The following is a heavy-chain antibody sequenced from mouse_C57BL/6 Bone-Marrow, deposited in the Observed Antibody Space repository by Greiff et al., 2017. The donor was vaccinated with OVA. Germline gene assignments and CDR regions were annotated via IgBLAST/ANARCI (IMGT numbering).Heavy chain of an antibody. J-gene: IGHJ2*01. Sequence: QVQLQQSGAELVRPGTSVKVSCKASGYAFTNYLIEWVKQRPGQGLEWIGVINPGSGGPNYNEKFKGKATLTADKSSSTAYMQLSSLTSEDSAVYFCARGGNGYYIFDYWGQGTTLTVSS. V-gene: IGHV1-54*01. CDR1: GYAFTNYL. CDR2: INPGSGGP. CDR3: ARGGNGYYIFDY. D-gene: IGHD2-3*01.